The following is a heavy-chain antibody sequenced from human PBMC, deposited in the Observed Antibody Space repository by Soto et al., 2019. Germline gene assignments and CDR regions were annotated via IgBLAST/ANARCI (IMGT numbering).Heavy chain of an antibody. CDR2: IIPIFGTA. D-gene: IGHD3-22*01. V-gene: IGHV1-69*13. Sequence: ASVKVSCKASGGTFSSYAISWVRQAPGQGLEWMGGIIPIFGTANYAQKFQGRVTITADESTSTAYMELSSLRSEDTAVYYCAREGNEYYYDSSGYSPAVYFQHWGQGTLVTVS. J-gene: IGHJ1*01. CDR1: GGTFSSYA. CDR3: AREGNEYYYDSSGYSPAVYFQH.